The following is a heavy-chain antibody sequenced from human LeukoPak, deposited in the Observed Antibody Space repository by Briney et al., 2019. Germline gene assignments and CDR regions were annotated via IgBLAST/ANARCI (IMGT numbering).Heavy chain of an antibody. CDR3: TRMTAGHDY. D-gene: IGHD2-21*02. J-gene: IGHJ4*02. Sequence: SETLSLTCAVSGVSFDEYYGSWVRQTPGKGLEWIGEINHSGYTNDSPSLKSRVTLSIDTSRKQFSLNLRSVTVANTGIYYCTRMTAGHDYWGQGTLVTVSS. V-gene: IGHV4-34*01. CDR2: INHSGYT. CDR1: GVSFDEYY.